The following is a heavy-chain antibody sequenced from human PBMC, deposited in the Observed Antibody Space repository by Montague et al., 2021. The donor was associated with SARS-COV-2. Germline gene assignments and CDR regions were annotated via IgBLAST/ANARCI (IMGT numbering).Heavy chain of an antibody. J-gene: IGHJ6*02. CDR3: ARSTVTNSPFGFSNKLRSRYNGMDV. D-gene: IGHD4-17*01. V-gene: IGHV4-34*01. CDR1: GGSFSGCY. CDR2: INHSGST. Sequence: SETLSLTCAVYGGSFSGCYLNWIRQPPGKGLEWIGEINHSGSTNYNPSLKSRVTIAVDTSKNQVSLKLTSVTAADTAVFYCARSTVTNSPFGFSNKLRSRYNGMDVWGQGTTVTVSS.